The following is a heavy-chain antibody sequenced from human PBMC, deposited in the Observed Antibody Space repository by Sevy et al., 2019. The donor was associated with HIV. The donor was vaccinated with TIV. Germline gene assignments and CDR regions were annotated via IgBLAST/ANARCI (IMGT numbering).Heavy chain of an antibody. D-gene: IGHD5-12*01. J-gene: IGHJ6*02. CDR3: AKDRSTSSWRGYVYYGFDV. CDR1: GFSFSNYG. Sequence: GGSLRLSCAASGFSFSNYGMHWVRQAPGKGLEWVTLISYDGTNKYYADSVKGRFTISRDNSKNTLYLQMNSLRAEDTALYYCAKDRSTSSWRGYVYYGFDVWGLGTTVTVSS. CDR2: ISYDGTNK. V-gene: IGHV3-30*18.